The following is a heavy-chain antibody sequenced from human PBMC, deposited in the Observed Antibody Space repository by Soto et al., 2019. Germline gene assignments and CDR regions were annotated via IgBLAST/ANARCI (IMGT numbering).Heavy chain of an antibody. D-gene: IGHD6-6*01. Sequence: GXSVKVSCKASGYTFTCYYMHWVRQAPGQGLEWMGWINPNSGGTNYAQKFQGRVTMTRDTSISTAYMELSRLRSDDTAVYYCAREGAKWYSSSSGNDYWGQGTLVTVSS. CDR2: INPNSGGT. CDR1: GYTFTCYY. J-gene: IGHJ4*02. CDR3: AREGAKWYSSSSGNDY. V-gene: IGHV1-2*02.